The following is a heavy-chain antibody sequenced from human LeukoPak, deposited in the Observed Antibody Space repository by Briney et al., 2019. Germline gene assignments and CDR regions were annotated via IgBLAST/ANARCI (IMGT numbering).Heavy chain of an antibody. V-gene: IGHV1-18*01. Sequence: GASVKVSCKASGYTFSDYSITWVRQAPGQGLEWMGWISPYNADTNYAQNFQGRVTMTTDRSTRTAYMELRNLRSDETAVYYCARVTTVTRSPWSWGPKKIGQEVNWFDPWGQGTLITVS. D-gene: IGHD4-17*01. J-gene: IGHJ5*02. CDR3: ARVTTVTRSPWSWGPKKIGQEVNWFDP. CDR1: GYTFSDYS. CDR2: ISPYNADT.